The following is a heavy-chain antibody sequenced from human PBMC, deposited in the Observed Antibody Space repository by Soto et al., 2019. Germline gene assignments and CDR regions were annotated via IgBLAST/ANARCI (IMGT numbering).Heavy chain of an antibody. J-gene: IGHJ3*02. CDR3: ARSVHDALDI. CDR1: EGYISSGDYY. CDR2: IYYNGNT. V-gene: IGHV4-31*03. Sequence: SETMSLTCTVSEGYISSGDYYWSWIRQLPGKDLEWIAYIYYNGNTYYTPSLKSRATISLDTSRNQFFLNLNSVTSEDTAVYYRARSVHDALDIRGQGTMVTVSS.